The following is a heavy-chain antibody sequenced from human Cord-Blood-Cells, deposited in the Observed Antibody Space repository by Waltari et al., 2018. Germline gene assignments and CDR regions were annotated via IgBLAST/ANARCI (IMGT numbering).Heavy chain of an antibody. CDR2: INPNSGGT. CDR1: GYTFTGYY. CDR3: AGGGIYAAAAGIFDY. V-gene: IGHV1-2*02. D-gene: IGHD6-13*01. J-gene: IGHJ4*02. Sequence: QVQLVQSGAEVKKPGASVKVSCKASGYTFTGYYMHWVRQAPGKGLEWMGWINPNSGGTNYAQKFQGRVTMTRDTSISTAYMELSRLRSDDTAVYYCAGGGIYAAAAGIFDYWGQGTLVTVSS.